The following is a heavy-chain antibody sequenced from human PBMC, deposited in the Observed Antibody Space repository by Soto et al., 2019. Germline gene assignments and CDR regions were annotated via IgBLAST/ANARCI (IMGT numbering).Heavy chain of an antibody. CDR2: INAGTGNT. CDR1: GYTFTSYA. J-gene: IGHJ4*02. V-gene: IGHV1-3*01. D-gene: IGHD2-21*02. CDR3: ARVSSYCGGDCYSDY. Sequence: QVQLVQSGAEVKKPGASVKVSCKASGYTFTSYAMHWVRQAPGQRLEWMGWINAGTGNTKYSQKFQGRVTITRDTSASTAYMELNSLRSEDTAVYYCARVSSYCGGDCYSDYWGQGTLVTVSS.